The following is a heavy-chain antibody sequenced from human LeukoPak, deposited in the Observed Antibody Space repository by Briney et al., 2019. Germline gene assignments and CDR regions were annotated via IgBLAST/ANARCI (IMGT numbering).Heavy chain of an antibody. Sequence: ASVKVSCKASGYTFTGYHMHWVRQAPGQGLEWMGWINPNRGGTNYAQKFQGRATMTRDTSISTAYLELSSLRSDDTAVYYCARGIASSGRYPNWFDPWGQGTLVTVSS. CDR3: ARGIASSGRYPNWFDP. CDR2: INPNRGGT. CDR1: GYTFTGYH. D-gene: IGHD6-19*01. J-gene: IGHJ5*02. V-gene: IGHV1-2*02.